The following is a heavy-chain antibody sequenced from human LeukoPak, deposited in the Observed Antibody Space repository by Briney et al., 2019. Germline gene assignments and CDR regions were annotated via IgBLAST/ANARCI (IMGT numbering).Heavy chain of an antibody. Sequence: GGSLRLSCAASGFTFRSYGVHWVRQAPGKGLEWVAVIWYDGSNQYYTDSVKGRFTISRDNSKNTLDLQMNSLRAEDTAMYYCAKVGDGDYYLDYWGQGTLVTVSS. D-gene: IGHD4-17*01. CDR3: AKVGDGDYYLDY. J-gene: IGHJ4*02. CDR1: GFTFRSYG. CDR2: IWYDGSNQ. V-gene: IGHV3-33*06.